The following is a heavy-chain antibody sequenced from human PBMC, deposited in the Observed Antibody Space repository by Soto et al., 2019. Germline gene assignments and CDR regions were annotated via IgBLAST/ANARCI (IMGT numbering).Heavy chain of an antibody. CDR1: GYTFTSYY. Sequence: ASVKVSCKASGYTFTSYYMHWVRQAPGQGLEWMGIINPSGGSTSYAQKFQGRVTMTRDTSTSTVYMELSSLRSEDTAVYYCAAGRYNWNDGDAFDIWGQGTMVTVSS. D-gene: IGHD1-20*01. V-gene: IGHV1-46*01. CDR3: AAGRYNWNDGDAFDI. CDR2: INPSGGST. J-gene: IGHJ3*02.